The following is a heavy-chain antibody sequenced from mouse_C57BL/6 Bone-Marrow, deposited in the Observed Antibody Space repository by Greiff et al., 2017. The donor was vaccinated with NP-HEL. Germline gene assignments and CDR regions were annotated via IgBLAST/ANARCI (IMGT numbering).Heavy chain of an antibody. V-gene: IGHV1-50*01. CDR2: IDPSDSYT. CDR3: ARRYYYGSSPPFAY. Sequence: VQLQQPGAELVKPGASVKLSCKASGYTFTSYWMQWVKQRPGQGLEWIGEIDPSDSYTNYNQKFKGKATLTVDTSSSTAYMQLSSLTSEDSAVYYCARRYYYGSSPPFAYWGQGTLVTVSA. D-gene: IGHD1-1*01. J-gene: IGHJ3*01. CDR1: GYTFTSYW.